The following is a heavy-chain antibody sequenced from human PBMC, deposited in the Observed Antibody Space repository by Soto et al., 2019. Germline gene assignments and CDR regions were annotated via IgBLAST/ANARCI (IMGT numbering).Heavy chain of an antibody. CDR3: GRQPGHCGSTTCFGYYSVDV. CDR1: GGSISSSSYS. D-gene: IGHD2-2*01. J-gene: IGHJ6*02. CDR2: IYYSGST. Sequence: QLQLQESGPRLVKPSETLSLTCSVSGGSISSSSYSWGWIRQPPGKGLEWIGTIYYSGSTHYNPSLEGRVARSAGTPNNQLSLRLSSVTAADTAVYYCGRQPGHCGSTTCFGYYSVDVWGQGTTVTVS. V-gene: IGHV4-39*01.